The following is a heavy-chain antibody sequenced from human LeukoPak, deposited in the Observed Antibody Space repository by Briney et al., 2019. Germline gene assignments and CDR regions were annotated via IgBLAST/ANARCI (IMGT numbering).Heavy chain of an antibody. CDR3: AKAPGGYCSGGSCPGAFDY. CDR2: ISGSGGST. Sequence: GGSLRLSCAASGFTFSSYAMSWVRQAPGKGLEWVSAISGSGGSTYYADSVKGRFTISRGNSKNTLYLQMNSLRAEDTAVYYCAKAPGGYCSGGSCPGAFDYWGQGTLVTVSS. D-gene: IGHD2-15*01. J-gene: IGHJ4*02. V-gene: IGHV3-23*01. CDR1: GFTFSSYA.